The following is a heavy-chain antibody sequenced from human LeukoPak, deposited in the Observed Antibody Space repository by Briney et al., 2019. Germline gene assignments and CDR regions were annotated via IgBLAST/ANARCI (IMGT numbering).Heavy chain of an antibody. Sequence: SETLSLTCAVYGGSFSGYYWSWIRQPPGKGLEWIGEINHSGSTNYNPSLKSRVTISVDTSKNQFSLKLSSVTAADTAVYYCARHLFCSSISCHYYMDVWGKGTTVTISS. J-gene: IGHJ6*03. CDR1: GGSFSGYY. V-gene: IGHV4-34*01. CDR3: ARHLFCSSISCHYYMDV. D-gene: IGHD2-2*01. CDR2: INHSGST.